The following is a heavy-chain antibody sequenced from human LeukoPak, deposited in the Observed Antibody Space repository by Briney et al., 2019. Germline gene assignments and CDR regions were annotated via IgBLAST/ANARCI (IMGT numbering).Heavy chain of an antibody. CDR2: IYYSGST. V-gene: IGHV4-59*08. J-gene: IGHJ4*02. CDR1: GGSISSYY. CDR3: ARLIAYSGYGGVFAVGY. D-gene: IGHD5-12*01. Sequence: PSETLSLTCTVSGGSISSYYWSWIRQPPGKGLEWIGYIYYSGSTNHNPSLKSRVTISVDTSKNQFSLKLSSVTAADTAVYYCARLIAYSGYGGVFAVGYWGQGTLVTVSS.